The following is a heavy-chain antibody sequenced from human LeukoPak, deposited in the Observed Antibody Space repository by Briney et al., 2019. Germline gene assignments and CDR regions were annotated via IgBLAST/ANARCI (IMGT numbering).Heavy chain of an antibody. CDR2: ISSSSSYI. CDR1: GFTFSSYW. Sequence: GGSLRLSCAASGFTFSSYWMSWVRQAPGKGLEWVSSISSSSSYIYYADSVKGRFTISRDNAKNSLYLQMNSLRAEDTAVYYCARDYYGSGRGRYFDYWGQGTLVTVSS. CDR3: ARDYYGSGRGRYFDY. J-gene: IGHJ4*02. V-gene: IGHV3-21*01. D-gene: IGHD3-10*01.